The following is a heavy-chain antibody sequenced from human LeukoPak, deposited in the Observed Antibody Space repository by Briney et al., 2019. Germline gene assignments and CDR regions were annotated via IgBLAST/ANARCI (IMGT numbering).Heavy chain of an antibody. Sequence: GGSLRLSCAASGFTSSSHSMNWVRQTPGQGLEWVSYITSDSSTRFYADSVKGRFTASRDNAEKSMYLQMNNLRAEDTAVYYCARDEDASAFDIWGQGTMVTVSS. CDR1: GFTSSSHS. CDR3: ARDEDASAFDI. V-gene: IGHV3-48*01. J-gene: IGHJ3*02. CDR2: ITSDSSTR.